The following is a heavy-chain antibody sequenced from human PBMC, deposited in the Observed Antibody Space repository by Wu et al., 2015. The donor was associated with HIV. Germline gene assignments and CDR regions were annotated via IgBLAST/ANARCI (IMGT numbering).Heavy chain of an antibody. Sequence: QVQLVQSGAEVKKPGASVKVSCKASGYTFITYGISWVRQAPGQGLEWMGWISTYNGNTNYAQKLQGRVTMTTDTSTSTAYMELRSLRSDDTAVYYCARQYSSTWRYYYYYMDVWGQKGPRSPSP. CDR2: ISTYNGNT. CDR1: GYTFITYG. D-gene: IGHD6-13*01. CDR3: ARQYSSTWRYYYYYMDV. V-gene: IGHV1-18*01. J-gene: IGHJ6*03.